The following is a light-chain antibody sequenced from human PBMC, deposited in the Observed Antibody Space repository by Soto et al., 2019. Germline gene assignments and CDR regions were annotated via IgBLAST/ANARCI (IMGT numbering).Light chain of an antibody. CDR2: GAS. CDR1: QRVSRH. V-gene: IGKV3-20*01. J-gene: IGKJ1*01. Sequence: ETVMTQSPVTLSVSPGDTSTRSCGASQRVSRHLAWYQQKPGQAPRLLISGASSRAADIPDRFSGSGSGTDFTLTINRLEPEDFAVYYCQQYDSSPRTFGQGTKVDIK. CDR3: QQYDSSPRT.